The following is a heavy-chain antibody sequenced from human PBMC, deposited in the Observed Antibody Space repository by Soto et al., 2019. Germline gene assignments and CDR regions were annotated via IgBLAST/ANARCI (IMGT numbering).Heavy chain of an antibody. J-gene: IGHJ6*02. D-gene: IGHD2-15*01. Sequence: QVQLVESGGGVVQPGRSLRLSCAASGFTFSSYGMHWVRQAPGKGLEWVAVIWYDGSNKYYADSVKGRFTISRDNSKNSLYLQMNSLRAEDTAVYYCARDSSFSAKYYYYGMDVWGRGTTVTVSS. V-gene: IGHV3-33*01. CDR3: ARDSSFSAKYYYYGMDV. CDR1: GFTFSSYG. CDR2: IWYDGSNK.